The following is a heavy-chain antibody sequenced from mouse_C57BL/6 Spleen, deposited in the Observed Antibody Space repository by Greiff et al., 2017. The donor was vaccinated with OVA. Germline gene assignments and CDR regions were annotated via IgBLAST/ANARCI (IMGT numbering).Heavy chain of an antibody. CDR2: INPSNGGT. CDR3: GSPFYYGYDGCAD. D-gene: IGHD2-2*01. CDR1: GYTFTRYC. V-gene: IGHV1-53*01. Sequence: QVKLQQPGPDLVKPGASVKLSCKASGYTFTRYCMHWVKQRPGQGLEWIGYINPSNGGTKYNEKFKSKATLTVDNSSCTAYKQLSGLTTEDSACDYCGSPFYYGYDGCADWGQGTLVTVSA. J-gene: IGHJ3*01.